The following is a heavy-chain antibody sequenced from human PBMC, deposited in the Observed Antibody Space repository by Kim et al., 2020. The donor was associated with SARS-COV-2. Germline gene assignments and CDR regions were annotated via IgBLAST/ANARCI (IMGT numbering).Heavy chain of an antibody. CDR3: AKAGKYCSGGSCYSTGIQLWPYYFDY. CDR1: GFTFSSYA. CDR2: ISGSGGST. J-gene: IGHJ4*02. V-gene: IGHV3-23*01. D-gene: IGHD2-15*01. Sequence: GGSLRLSCAASGFTFSSYAMSWVRQAPGKGLEWVSAISGSGGSTYYADSVKGRFTISRDNSKNTLYLQMNSLRAEDTAVYYCAKAGKYCSGGSCYSTGIQLWPYYFDYWGQGTLVTVSS.